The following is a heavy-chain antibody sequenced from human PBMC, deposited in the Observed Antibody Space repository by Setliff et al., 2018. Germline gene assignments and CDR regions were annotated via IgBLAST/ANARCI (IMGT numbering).Heavy chain of an antibody. Sequence: PGGSLRLSCAASGFTFSSYRMHWVRQAPGKGLEGVAAIWDDGGNKYHADSVKGRFTISRDNSKNTLYLQMNSLRPEDTAVYYCARTCSGSGCYAGLESWGQGTPVTVSS. CDR2: IWDDGGNK. CDR3: ARTCSGSGCYAGLES. V-gene: IGHV3-33*08. CDR1: GFTFSSYR. J-gene: IGHJ4*02. D-gene: IGHD2-15*01.